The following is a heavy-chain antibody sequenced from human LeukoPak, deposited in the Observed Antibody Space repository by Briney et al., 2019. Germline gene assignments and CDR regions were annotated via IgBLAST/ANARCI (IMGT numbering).Heavy chain of an antibody. CDR1: GGSISSSSYY. D-gene: IGHD5-18*01. Sequence: SETLSLTCTVSGGSISSSSYYWGWIRQPPGKGLEWIGSIYYSGSTYYNPSLKSRVTISVDTSKNQFSLKLSSVTAADTAVYYCARSEYSYGADAFDIWGQGTMVTVSS. V-gene: IGHV4-39*07. CDR2: IYYSGST. CDR3: ARSEYSYGADAFDI. J-gene: IGHJ3*02.